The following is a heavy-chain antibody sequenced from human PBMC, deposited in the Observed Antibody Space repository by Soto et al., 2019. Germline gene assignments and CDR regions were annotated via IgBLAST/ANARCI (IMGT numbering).Heavy chain of an antibody. CDR1: GGTINSVGYY. V-gene: IGHV4-31*03. Sequence: SETLSLTCSVSGGTINSVGYYWTWMPQHPGMDLECIVYIYSSGNTYYTPSVKSRLTISLDTSDNQFSMKLTSVTVADTALYYSAKFPRRAHYFAMDVWGQGTAVTVSS. J-gene: IGHJ6*02. CDR2: IYSSGNT. CDR3: AKFPRRAHYFAMDV.